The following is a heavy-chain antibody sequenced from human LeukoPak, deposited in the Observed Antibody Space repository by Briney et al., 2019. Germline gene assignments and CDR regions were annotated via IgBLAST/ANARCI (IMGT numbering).Heavy chain of an antibody. D-gene: IGHD3-22*01. J-gene: IGHJ4*02. CDR2: INPNSGGT. CDR3: ARDRSPTAMIVVVNFHPVLDY. V-gene: IGHV1-2*02. Sequence: ASVKVSCKASGYTFTGYYMHWVRQAPGQGLEWMGWINPNSGGTNYAQKFQGRVTMTRDTSISTAYMELSRLRSDDTAVYYCARDRSPTAMIVVVNFHPVLDYWGQGTLVTVSS. CDR1: GYTFTGYY.